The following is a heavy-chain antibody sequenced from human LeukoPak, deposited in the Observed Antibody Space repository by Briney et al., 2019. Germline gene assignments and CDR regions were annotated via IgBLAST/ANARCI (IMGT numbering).Heavy chain of an antibody. CDR3: AKDPMTTVTTGLDY. D-gene: IGHD4-17*01. J-gene: IGHJ4*02. Sequence: PGRSLRLSCAASGFTFSSYGMHWVRQAPGKGLDWVAVISYDGSNKYYADSVKGRFTISRDNSKTPLYLQMNSLRAEDTAVYYCAKDPMTTVTTGLDYWGQGTLVTVSS. V-gene: IGHV3-30*18. CDR1: GFTFSSYG. CDR2: ISYDGSNK.